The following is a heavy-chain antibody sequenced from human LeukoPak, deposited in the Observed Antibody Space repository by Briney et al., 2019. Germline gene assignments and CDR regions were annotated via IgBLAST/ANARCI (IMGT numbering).Heavy chain of an antibody. D-gene: IGHD3-22*01. J-gene: IGHJ4*02. CDR3: ARVTTGGYYNY. V-gene: IGHV4-61*02. Sequence: PSETLSLTCSVSGGSISSGSYYWSWIRQPAGKGLEWIGRIYTSGSTNYNPSLKSRVTMSFDASSNQFSLRLSSVTAADTAVYYCARVTTGGYYNYRGQGTLVTVSS. CDR2: IYTSGST. CDR1: GGSISSGSYY.